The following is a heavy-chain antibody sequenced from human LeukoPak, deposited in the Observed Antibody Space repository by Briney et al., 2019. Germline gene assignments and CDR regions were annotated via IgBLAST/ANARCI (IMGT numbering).Heavy chain of an antibody. V-gene: IGHV3-7*03. CDR3: ARDGVGPYQLLNFDY. Sequence: GGSLRLSCAASGFSFSTYWMNWVRQAPGKGLEWVANIKQDGSEKYYLDSVKGRFIISRDNAKNSLYLQMNSLRSDDTAVYYCARDGVGPYQLLNFDYWGQGTLVTVSS. D-gene: IGHD2-2*01. J-gene: IGHJ4*02. CDR2: IKQDGSEK. CDR1: GFSFSTYW.